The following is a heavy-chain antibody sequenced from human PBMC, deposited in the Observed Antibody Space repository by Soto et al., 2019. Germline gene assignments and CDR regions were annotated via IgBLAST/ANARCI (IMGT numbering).Heavy chain of an antibody. J-gene: IGHJ4*01. D-gene: IGHD3-3*01. CDR1: GDCIIGIYH. Sequence: KPSVTLSLTCAVSGDCIIGIYHWAWIRQSPGRGLEWIARIYHTGSTYYTPSFDCLLTFLVDTSKNQFCLRLSSVNASDSAAPFFATTENVGYYPHF. CDR2: IYHTGST. CDR3: ATTENVGYYPHF. V-gene: IGHV4-38-2*01.